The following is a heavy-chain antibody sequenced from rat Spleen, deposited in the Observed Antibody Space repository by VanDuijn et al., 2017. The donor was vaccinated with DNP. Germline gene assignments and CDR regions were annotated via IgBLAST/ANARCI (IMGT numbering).Heavy chain of an antibody. Sequence: EVQLVESGGGLVQPGNSLKLSCAASGFTFGDYAMAWVRQSPKKGLEWVASISTVGDNRLYRDSVKGRFTISRDNAKNTQYLQMNSLRSEDTATYYCATSSYFGYDYGFAYWGQGTLVTVSS. CDR3: ATSSYFGYDYGFAY. D-gene: IGHD1-7*01. J-gene: IGHJ3*01. CDR1: GFTFGDYA. CDR2: ISTVGDNR. V-gene: IGHV5S13*01.